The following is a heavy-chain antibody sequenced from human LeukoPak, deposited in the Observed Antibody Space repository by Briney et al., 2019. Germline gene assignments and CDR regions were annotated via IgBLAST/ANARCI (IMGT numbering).Heavy chain of an antibody. CDR3: AKDCSGGSCYGEVDFDY. V-gene: IGHV3-23*01. Sequence: GGSLRLSCAASGFTFSSYAMSWVRQAPGKGLEWVSAISGSGGSTYYADSVKGRFTISRDNSKNTLYLQMNSLRAEDTAVYYCAKDCSGGSCYGEVDFDYWGQGTLVTVSS. D-gene: IGHD2-15*01. J-gene: IGHJ4*02. CDR1: GFTFSSYA. CDR2: ISGSGGST.